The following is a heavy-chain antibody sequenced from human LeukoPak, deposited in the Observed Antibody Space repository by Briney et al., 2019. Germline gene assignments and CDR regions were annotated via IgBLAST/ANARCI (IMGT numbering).Heavy chain of an antibody. CDR1: GFTFSSYW. J-gene: IGHJ4*02. CDR2: IWYDGSNK. V-gene: IGHV3-33*08. D-gene: IGHD4-17*01. Sequence: GGSLRLSCAASGFTFSSYWMHWVRQAPGKGLEWVAVIWYDGSNKYYADSVKGRFTISRDNSKNTLYLQMNSLRAEDTAVYYCARDITYGAGGNYFDYWGQGTLVTVSS. CDR3: ARDITYGAGGNYFDY.